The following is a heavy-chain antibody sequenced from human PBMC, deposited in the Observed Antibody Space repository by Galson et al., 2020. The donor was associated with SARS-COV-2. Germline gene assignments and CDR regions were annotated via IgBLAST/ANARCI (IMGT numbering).Heavy chain of an antibody. J-gene: IGHJ3*01. CDR2: INSDGSIR. D-gene: IGHD4-17*01. V-gene: IGHV3-74*01. CDR1: EVSFSYYW. CDR3: AQDYGDLPKAV. Sequence: GGSLRLSCAASEVSFSYYWMHWVRQVPGKGLVWVSRINSDGSIRDYADSVKGRFTISRDNAKNTLFLQMTSLRADDTAVYYCAQDYGDLPKAVWGQGTMGTVAS.